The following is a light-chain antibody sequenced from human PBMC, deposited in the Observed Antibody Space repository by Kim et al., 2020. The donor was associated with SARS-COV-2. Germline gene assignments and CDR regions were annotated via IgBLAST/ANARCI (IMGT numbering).Light chain of an antibody. CDR3: KTWGTGIHWV. V-gene: IGLV4-69*01. Sequence: TGTQRSGKSSYDSEWHKQQPEKGPRYLMKINSDGSNSKGDGIPDRFSGTSSGAERNLTITSLQSEDEADYYCKTWGTGIHWVFGGGTQLTVL. CDR1: SGKSSYD. CDR2: INSDGSN. J-gene: IGLJ3*02.